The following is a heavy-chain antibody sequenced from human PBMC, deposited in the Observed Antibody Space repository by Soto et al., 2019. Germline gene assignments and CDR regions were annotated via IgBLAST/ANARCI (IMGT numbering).Heavy chain of an antibody. CDR1: GFTFSNYA. J-gene: IGHJ4*02. CDR2: ISGSGGST. Sequence: EVQLLESGGGLVQPGGSLRLSCAASGFTFSNYAMSWVRQAPGKGLEWVSGISGSGGSTYYADSVKGRFTISRDTPKNTLYLQMNSLRAEDTAVYYCAKDIAGSGWYYFDYWGQGTLVTVSS. V-gene: IGHV3-23*01. CDR3: AKDIAGSGWYYFDY. D-gene: IGHD6-19*01.